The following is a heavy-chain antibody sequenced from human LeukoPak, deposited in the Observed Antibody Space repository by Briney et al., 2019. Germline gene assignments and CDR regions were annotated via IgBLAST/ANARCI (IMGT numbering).Heavy chain of an antibody. V-gene: IGHV1-2*02. Sequence: ASVKVSFKSSGYTFNDYYMHWVRQAPGQGLEWMAWINPNSGGTNYAQKFQGRVTMTRDTSIITAYMELSRLTSDVTAVYYCAREPVDTPMVTSFDYWGQGTLVTVSS. CDR2: INPNSGGT. J-gene: IGHJ4*02. CDR3: AREPVDTPMVTSFDY. D-gene: IGHD5-18*01. CDR1: GYTFNDYY.